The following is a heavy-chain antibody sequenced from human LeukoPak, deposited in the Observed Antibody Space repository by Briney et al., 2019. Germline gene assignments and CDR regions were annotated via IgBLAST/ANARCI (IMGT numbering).Heavy chain of an antibody. CDR3: ARGDIVATIHLGYYYYYMDV. CDR1: GGTFSSYA. CDR2: IIPIFGTA. J-gene: IGHJ6*03. Sequence: ASVKVSCKASGGTFSSYAISWVRQAPGQGLEWMGGIIPIFGTANYAQKFRGRFTITTDESTSTAYMELSSLRSEDTAVYYCARGDIVATIHLGYYYYYMDVWGKGTTVTVSS. V-gene: IGHV1-69*05. D-gene: IGHD5-12*01.